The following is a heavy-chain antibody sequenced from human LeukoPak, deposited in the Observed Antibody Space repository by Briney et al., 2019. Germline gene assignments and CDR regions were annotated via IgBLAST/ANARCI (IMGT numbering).Heavy chain of an antibody. CDR3: ARSVAVAGSVDY. Sequence: ASVKVSCKASGGTSSSYAISWVRQAPGQGLEWMGGIIPIFGTANYAQKFQGRVTITADESTSTAYMELSSLRSEDTAVYYCARSVAVAGSVDYWGQGTLVTVSS. J-gene: IGHJ4*02. V-gene: IGHV1-69*13. CDR2: IIPIFGTA. CDR1: GGTSSSYA. D-gene: IGHD6-19*01.